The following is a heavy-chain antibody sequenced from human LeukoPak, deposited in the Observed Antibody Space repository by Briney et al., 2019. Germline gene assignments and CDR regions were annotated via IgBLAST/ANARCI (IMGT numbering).Heavy chain of an antibody. Sequence: GASLRLSCAASGFTFSSYWTSWVRQAPGKGLEWVANIKQDGGEKYYVGSVKRRFTVSRDNAKNSLYLQMNSLRVEDTAVYYCAREWNYYGSAIMDAWGKGTTVTVSS. CDR1: GFTFSSYW. J-gene: IGHJ6*04. CDR3: AREWNYYGSAIMDA. V-gene: IGHV3-7*05. CDR2: IKQDGGEK. D-gene: IGHD3-10*01.